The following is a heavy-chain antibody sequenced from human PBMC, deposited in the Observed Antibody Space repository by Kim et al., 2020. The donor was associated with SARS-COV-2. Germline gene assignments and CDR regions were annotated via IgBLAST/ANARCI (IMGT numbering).Heavy chain of an antibody. Sequence: RYSPTFQGQVTISADKSISTAYLQWSSLKASDTAMYYCARRNYYGSGLGVWGQGTTVTVSS. CDR3: ARRNYYGSGLGV. V-gene: IGHV5-51*01. J-gene: IGHJ6*02. D-gene: IGHD3-10*01.